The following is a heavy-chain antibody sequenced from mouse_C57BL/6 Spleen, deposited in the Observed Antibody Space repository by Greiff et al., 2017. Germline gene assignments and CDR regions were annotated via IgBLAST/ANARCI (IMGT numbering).Heavy chain of an antibody. CDR1: GFNIKDDY. V-gene: IGHV14-4*01. Sequence: VQLQQSGAELVRPEASVKLCCTASGFNIKDDYMHRVKQRPEQRLQRIGWVDPENGDTEYASKFQGKGTITADPSSNTASLHLSSLTSEDTVVYYCTTKLSFAYWGQGTLVTVSA. CDR3: TTKLSFAY. CDR2: VDPENGDT. J-gene: IGHJ3*01.